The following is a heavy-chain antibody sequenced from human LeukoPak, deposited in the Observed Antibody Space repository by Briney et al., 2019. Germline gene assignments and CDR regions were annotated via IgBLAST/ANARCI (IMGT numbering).Heavy chain of an antibody. CDR1: GFTFSDYY. J-gene: IGHJ3*02. D-gene: IGHD6-13*01. V-gene: IGHV3-21*01. Sequence: PGGSLRLSCAASGFTFSDYYMNWVRQAPGKGLEWVSSITSSSSYIYYADSVKGRFTISRDNAKNSLYLQMNSLRAEDTAVYYCAREGQYSSSWRDAFDIWGQGTMVTVSS. CDR2: ITSSSSYI. CDR3: AREGQYSSSWRDAFDI.